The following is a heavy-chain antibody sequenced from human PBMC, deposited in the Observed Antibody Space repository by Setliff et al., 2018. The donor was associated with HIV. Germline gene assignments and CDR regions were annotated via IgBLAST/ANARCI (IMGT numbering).Heavy chain of an antibody. CDR1: GGSISSYY. CDR2: IYTSGST. V-gene: IGHV4-4*09. J-gene: IGHJ4*02. CDR3: AITGYSSGYWYFGY. D-gene: IGHD6-19*01. Sequence: SETLSLTCTVSGGSISSYYWSWIRQPPGKGLEWIGYIYTSGSTNYNPSLKSRVTISVDTSKNQFSLKLSSVTAADTAVYYCAITGYSSGYWYFGYWGQGTLVTVSS.